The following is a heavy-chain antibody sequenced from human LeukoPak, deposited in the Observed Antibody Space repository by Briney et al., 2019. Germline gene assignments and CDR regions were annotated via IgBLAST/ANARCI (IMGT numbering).Heavy chain of an antibody. CDR2: IYYSGST. J-gene: IGHJ6*03. CDR3: AGCPYYYYYMDV. Sequence: SETLSLTCTVSGYSISSGYYWGWIRQPPGKGLEWIGSIYYSGSTYYNPSLKSRVTISVDTSKNQFSLKLSSVTAADTAVYYCAGCPYYYYYMDVWGKGTTVTISS. D-gene: IGHD2-15*01. V-gene: IGHV4-38-2*02. CDR1: GYSISSGYY.